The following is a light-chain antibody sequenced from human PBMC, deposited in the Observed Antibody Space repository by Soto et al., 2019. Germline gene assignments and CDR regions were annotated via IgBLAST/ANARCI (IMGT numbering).Light chain of an antibody. Sequence: QSALTQPASVSGSPGQSITISCTGTSSDVGSYNLVSWYQHHPGKAPKLIIYEVSKRPSGVSNRFSGSKSGNPASMTIPRFRAWGEVDYYGFSYAGSSTLVLGNGTKDTV. CDR1: SSDVGSYNL. CDR2: EVS. CDR3: FSYAGSSTLV. V-gene: IGLV2-23*02. J-gene: IGLJ1*01.